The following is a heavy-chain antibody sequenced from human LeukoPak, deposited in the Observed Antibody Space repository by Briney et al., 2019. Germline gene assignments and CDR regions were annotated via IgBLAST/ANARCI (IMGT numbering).Heavy chain of an antibody. Sequence: PGGTLRLSCAASGFTFSSHGMNWVRQAPGKGLEWLSYISGSGSTIYYADSVKGRFTISRDNAKDSVGLQMNSLRADDTAIYYCATYIIGPTIDYWGQGTLVTVSA. D-gene: IGHD3-10*01. V-gene: IGHV3-48*03. CDR3: ATYIIGPTIDY. CDR1: GFTFSSHG. CDR2: ISGSGSTI. J-gene: IGHJ4*02.